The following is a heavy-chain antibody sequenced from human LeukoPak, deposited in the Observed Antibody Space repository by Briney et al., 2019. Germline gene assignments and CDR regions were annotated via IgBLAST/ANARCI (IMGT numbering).Heavy chain of an antibody. Sequence: SETLSLTCTVSGGSISSHYWSWIRQPPGKGLEWIGYIYYSGSTNYNPSLKSRVTISVDTSKNQFSLKLSSVTAADTAVYYCARGVSLYSGSCFDYWGQGTLVTVSS. V-gene: IGHV4-59*11. J-gene: IGHJ4*02. D-gene: IGHD1-26*01. CDR3: ARGVSLYSGSCFDY. CDR2: IYYSGST. CDR1: GGSISSHY.